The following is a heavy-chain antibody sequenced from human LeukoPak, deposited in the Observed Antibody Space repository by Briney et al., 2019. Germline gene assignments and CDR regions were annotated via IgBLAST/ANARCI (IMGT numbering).Heavy chain of an antibody. J-gene: IGHJ2*01. CDR1: GFTFSNYW. V-gene: IGHV3-74*01. CDR2: INSDGSST. Sequence: GGSLRLSCAASGFTFSNYWMHWVRQAPGKGLVWVSRINSDGSSTSYADSVKGRFTISRDNAKNTLYLQMNSLRVEDTAVYYCASGGWGRHWNFDLWGRGTLVTVSS. D-gene: IGHD3-16*01. CDR3: ASGGWGRHWNFDL.